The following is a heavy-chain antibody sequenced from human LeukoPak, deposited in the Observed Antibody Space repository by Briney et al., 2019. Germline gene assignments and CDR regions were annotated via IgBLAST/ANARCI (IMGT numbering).Heavy chain of an antibody. CDR2: INPNSGGT. V-gene: IGHV1-2*04. J-gene: IGHJ3*02. D-gene: IGHD2-2*01. CDR3: ARSDLYCSSTSCYSLGVAFDI. CDR1: GYTLTSYD. Sequence: ASVKVSCKASGYTLTSYDINWVRQAPGQGLEWMGWINPNSGGTNYAQKFQGWVTMTRDTSISTAYMELSRLRSDDTAVYYCARSDLYCSSTSCYSLGVAFDIWGQGTMVTVSS.